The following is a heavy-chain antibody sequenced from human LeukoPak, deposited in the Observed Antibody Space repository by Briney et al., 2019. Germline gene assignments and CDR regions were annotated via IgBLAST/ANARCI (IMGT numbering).Heavy chain of an antibody. D-gene: IGHD6-13*01. Sequence: GGSLRLSCAASGFTFSSYAMSWVRQAPGEGLEWVSAISGSGGSTYYAVSVKGRFTISRDNSKNTLYLQMNNLRAEDTAVYYCAKDLDSGSYYYYYGMDVWGQGTTVTVSS. CDR1: GFTFSSYA. J-gene: IGHJ6*02. V-gene: IGHV3-23*01. CDR2: ISGSGGST. CDR3: AKDLDSGSYYYYYGMDV.